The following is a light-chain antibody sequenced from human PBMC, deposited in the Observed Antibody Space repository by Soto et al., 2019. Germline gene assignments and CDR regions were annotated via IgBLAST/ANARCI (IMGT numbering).Light chain of an antibody. Sequence: EIVMTQSPATLSLSPGESATLSCRAGQSVSSDLAWYQQKPGQAPRLLIYGASTRATGIPDRFSGSGSGTEFTLTISSLQSEDFAVYYCQQYNNWPPFTFGQGTKVDIK. J-gene: IGKJ2*01. V-gene: IGKV3-15*01. CDR2: GAS. CDR3: QQYNNWPPFT. CDR1: QSVSSD.